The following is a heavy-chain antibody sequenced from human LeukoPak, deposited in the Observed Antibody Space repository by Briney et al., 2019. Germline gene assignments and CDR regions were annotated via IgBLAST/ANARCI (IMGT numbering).Heavy chain of an antibody. V-gene: IGHV3-23*01. CDR1: GFTFNNYA. CDR3: AKGSKELWLKAWFDP. J-gene: IGHJ5*02. D-gene: IGHD3-10*01. Sequence: GGSLRLSCAASGFTFNNYAMTWVRQAPGKGLEWVSAISGSGGSTYYADSVKGRFTISRDNSKNTLDLQMNSLRAEDTAVYYCAKGSKELWLKAWFDPWGQGTLVTVSS. CDR2: ISGSGGST.